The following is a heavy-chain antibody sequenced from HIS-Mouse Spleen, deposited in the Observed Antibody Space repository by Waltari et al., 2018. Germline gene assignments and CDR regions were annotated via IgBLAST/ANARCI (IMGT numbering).Heavy chain of an antibody. CDR2: IDYSGST. V-gene: IGHV4-39*07. Sequence: QLQLQESGPGLVKPSETLSLTCTVPGGSSSSSSYYWGWIRQPPGKGLEWIGSIDYSGSTYYNPSLKSRVTISVDTSKNQFSLKLSSVTAADTAVYYCAREIPYSSSWYDWYFDLWGRGTLVTVSS. CDR3: AREIPYSSSWYDWYFDL. D-gene: IGHD6-13*01. J-gene: IGHJ2*01. CDR1: GGSSSSSSYY.